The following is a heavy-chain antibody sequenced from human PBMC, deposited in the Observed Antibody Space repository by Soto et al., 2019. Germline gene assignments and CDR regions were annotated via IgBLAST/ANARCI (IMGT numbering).Heavy chain of an antibody. J-gene: IGHJ4*02. CDR3: ARDRITICGDYSFDY. CDR1: GYTFTSYY. CDR2: INPSGGST. D-gene: IGHD3-9*01. V-gene: IGHV1-46*01. Sequence: ASVKVSCKASGYTFTSYYMHWVRQAPGQGLEWMGIINPSGGSTSYAQKSQGRVTMTRDTSTSTVYMELSSLRSDDTAVYYCARDRITICGDYSFDYWGQGTLVTVSS.